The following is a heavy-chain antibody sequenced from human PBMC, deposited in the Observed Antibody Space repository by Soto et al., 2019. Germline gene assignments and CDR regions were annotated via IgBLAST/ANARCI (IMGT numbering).Heavy chain of an antibody. J-gene: IGHJ4*02. CDR3: ADRAPLTVYWLVSAAASYFEF. CDR1: GFSLTTSGVG. Sequence: QITLNESGPTQVKPRQTLTLTCTFSGFSLTTSGVGVGWILQSPGKAPERLALLYWYDDKRYSPFLKSRLPIPKDTAQNPVVRTMADVEPADPATALRADRAPLTVYWLVSAAASYFEFWGQGTPVAVS. D-gene: IGHD3-3*01. V-gene: IGHV2-5*01. CDR2: LYWYDDK.